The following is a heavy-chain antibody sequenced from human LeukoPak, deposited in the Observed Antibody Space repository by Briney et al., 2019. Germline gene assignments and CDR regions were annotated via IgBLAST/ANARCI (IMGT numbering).Heavy chain of an antibody. CDR1: GFTFNTYN. CDR2: INHNGDVN. CDR3: ARGGGLDV. V-gene: IGHV3-7*03. D-gene: IGHD3-16*01. Sequence: GGSLRLSCVASGFTFNTYNMHWVRQAPGKGLEWVASINHNGDVNYYVDSVKGRFTISRDNAKNSLYLQMSNLRAEDTAVYFCARGGGLDVWGQGATVTVSS. J-gene: IGHJ6*02.